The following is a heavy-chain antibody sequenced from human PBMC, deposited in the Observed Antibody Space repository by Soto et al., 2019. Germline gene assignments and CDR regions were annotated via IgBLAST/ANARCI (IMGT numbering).Heavy chain of an antibody. V-gene: IGHV4-4*07. D-gene: IGHD3-16*02. Sequence: TLSLTCTVSGGSISSYYWSWIRQPAGKGLEWIGRIYTSGSTNYNPSLKSRVTMSVDTSKNQFSLKLSSVTAADTAVYYCARDSMITFGGVIVKGAFDIWGQGTMVTVSS. CDR1: GGSISSYY. CDR3: ARDSMITFGGVIVKGAFDI. CDR2: IYTSGST. J-gene: IGHJ3*02.